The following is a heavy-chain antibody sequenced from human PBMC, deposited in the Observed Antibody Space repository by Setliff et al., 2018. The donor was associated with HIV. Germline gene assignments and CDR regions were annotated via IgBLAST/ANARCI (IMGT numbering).Heavy chain of an antibody. CDR2: IDWEDDK. CDR3: ARTYGSASKLDY. V-gene: IGHV2-70*04. Sequence: SGPTLVNPTQTLTLTCTFSGFSLTTSGIRVTWVRQPPGKALEWLERIDWEDDKFYSTSLKTRLTISKDTSKNQVVLTMTNMVPLATATYFCARTYGSASKLDYWGPGTLVTVSS. CDR1: GFSLTTSGIR. J-gene: IGHJ4*02. D-gene: IGHD3-10*01.